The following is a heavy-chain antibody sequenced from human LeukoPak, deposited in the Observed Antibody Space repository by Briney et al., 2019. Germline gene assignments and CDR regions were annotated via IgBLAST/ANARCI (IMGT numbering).Heavy chain of an antibody. Sequence: PSETLSLTCTVSGVSISSSNSYWGWIRQPPGKGLEWIGSIYYSGNTYYYPSLKSRLTISVDTSKNQFSLRLSSVTAADTAVYYCARHGTMFYSGSGSPEDAFDIWGQGTMVTVSS. CDR2: IYYSGNT. D-gene: IGHD3-10*01. CDR3: ARHGTMFYSGSGSPEDAFDI. V-gene: IGHV4-39*01. CDR1: GVSISSSNSY. J-gene: IGHJ3*02.